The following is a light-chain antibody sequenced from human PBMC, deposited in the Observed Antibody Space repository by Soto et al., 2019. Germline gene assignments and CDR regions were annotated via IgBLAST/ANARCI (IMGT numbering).Light chain of an antibody. Sequence: QSALTQPASVSGSPGQSITISCTGTSSDVGGYNYVSWYQHHPGKARKLIIYDVTNRPSGVSNPFSGSKSGNTASLIISGLQPEDEADYSCSSYTTSNARQIVFGTGTKLTVL. J-gene: IGLJ1*01. CDR1: SSDVGGYNY. V-gene: IGLV2-14*03. CDR2: DVT. CDR3: SSYTTSNARQIV.